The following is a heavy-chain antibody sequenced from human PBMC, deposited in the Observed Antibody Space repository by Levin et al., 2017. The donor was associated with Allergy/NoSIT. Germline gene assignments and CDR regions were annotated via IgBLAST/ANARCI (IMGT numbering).Heavy chain of an antibody. CDR1: GYTFTGYY. CDR3: ARDQGETPSNLWLANDY. V-gene: IGHV1-2*02. CDR2: INPNSGAT. Sequence: ASVKVSCKTSGYTFTGYYMHWVRQAPGQGLEWMGWINPNSGATKYAQKFQGRVTMTRDTSISTAYMELSRLRSDDTAVYYCARDQGETPSNLWLANDYWGQGTLVTVSS. J-gene: IGHJ4*02. D-gene: IGHD6-19*01.